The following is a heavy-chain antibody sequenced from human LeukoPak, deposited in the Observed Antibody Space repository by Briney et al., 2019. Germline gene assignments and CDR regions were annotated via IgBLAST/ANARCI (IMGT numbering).Heavy chain of an antibody. Sequence: SETLSLTCTVSGGSISGYYWSWIRQPPGKGLEFIGYIYYTGGTNYNPSLKSRVTISVDTSKNQFSLMLSSVTAADTAVYYCARDFSILRAFDIWGQGTMVTVSS. D-gene: IGHD2-15*01. V-gene: IGHV4-59*01. J-gene: IGHJ3*02. CDR1: GGSISGYY. CDR2: IYYTGGT. CDR3: ARDFSILRAFDI.